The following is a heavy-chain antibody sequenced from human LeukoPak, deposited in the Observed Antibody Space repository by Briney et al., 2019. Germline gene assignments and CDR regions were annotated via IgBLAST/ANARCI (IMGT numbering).Heavy chain of an antibody. CDR1: GYTFTGYY. CDR2: IKPKSGGT. J-gene: IGHJ4*02. V-gene: IGHV1-2*06. D-gene: IGHD3-10*01. CDR3: VRDISFRETSFDY. Sequence: ASVKVSCKASGYTFTGYYMHWGRQGPGQGGEWMGRIKPKSGGTNYAQKFQGRVTITRDTSSSTVYMEMSRLRWGDTAGCFWVRDISFRETSFDYWGQGTLVTVSS.